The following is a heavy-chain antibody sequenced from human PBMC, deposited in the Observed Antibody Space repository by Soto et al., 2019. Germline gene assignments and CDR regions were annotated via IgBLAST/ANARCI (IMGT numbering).Heavy chain of an antibody. Sequence: GGSLRLSCAASGFTFSSYAMHWVRQAPGKGLEWVAVISYDGSNKYYADSVKGRFTISRDNSKNTLYLQMNSLRAEDTAVYYWARDQHYDFWSGYAYYYYGMDVWGQGTTVTVSS. J-gene: IGHJ6*02. CDR3: ARDQHYDFWSGYAYYYYGMDV. CDR2: ISYDGSNK. V-gene: IGHV3-30-3*01. D-gene: IGHD3-3*01. CDR1: GFTFSSYA.